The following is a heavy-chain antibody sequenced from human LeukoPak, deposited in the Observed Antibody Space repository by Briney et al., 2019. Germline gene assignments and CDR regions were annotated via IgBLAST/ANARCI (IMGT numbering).Heavy chain of an antibody. CDR1: GFTFSNAW. J-gene: IGHJ3*02. D-gene: IGHD2-15*01. Sequence: PGRSLRLSCAASGFTFSNAWMSWVRQAPGKGLEWLGRIKSKTDGGTTDYAAPVKGRFTISRDDSKNMLYLQMNSLKTEDTAVYYCTTASRYCSGGSCFFDAFDIWGQGTMVTVSS. V-gene: IGHV3-15*01. CDR2: IKSKTDGGTT. CDR3: TTASRYCSGGSCFFDAFDI.